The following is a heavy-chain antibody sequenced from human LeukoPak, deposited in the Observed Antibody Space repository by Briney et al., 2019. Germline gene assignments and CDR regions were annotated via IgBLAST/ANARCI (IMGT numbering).Heavy chain of an antibody. CDR1: GYTFTSYG. Sequence: ASVKVSCKASGYTFTSYGISWVRQAPGQGLEWMGWISAYNGNTNYAQKLQGRVTMTTDTSTGTAYMELRSLRSDDTAVYYCARDFRIAPPGWFDPWGQGTLVTVSS. D-gene: IGHD2-15*01. CDR2: ISAYNGNT. V-gene: IGHV1-18*01. J-gene: IGHJ5*02. CDR3: ARDFRIAPPGWFDP.